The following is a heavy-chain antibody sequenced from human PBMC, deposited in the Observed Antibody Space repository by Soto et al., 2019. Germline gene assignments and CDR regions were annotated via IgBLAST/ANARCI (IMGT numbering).Heavy chain of an antibody. V-gene: IGHV3-73*01. CDR1: GFTFSGSA. CDR3: AKDKEYSSGWFLLDY. Sequence: VGSLRLSCAASGFTFSGSAMHWVRQASGKGLEWVGRIRSKANSYATAYAASVKGRFTISRDDSKNTAYLQMNSLKTEDTAVYYCAKDKEYSSGWFLLDYWGQGTLVTVSS. D-gene: IGHD6-19*01. CDR2: IRSKANSYAT. J-gene: IGHJ4*02.